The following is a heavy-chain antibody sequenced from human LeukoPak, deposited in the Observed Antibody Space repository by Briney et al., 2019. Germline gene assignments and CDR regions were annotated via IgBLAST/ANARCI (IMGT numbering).Heavy chain of an antibody. CDR2: IYYSGST. CDR1: DDSISNYY. CDR3: ARELVRGSSDYYGMDV. D-gene: IGHD1-26*01. V-gene: IGHV4-59*01. J-gene: IGHJ6*02. Sequence: SQTLSLTCTVSDDSISNYYWSWIRQPPGKGLEWIGYIYYSGSTNYNPSLKSRVTISVDTSKNQFSLKLSSVTAADTAVYYCARELVRGSSDYYGMDVWGQGTTVTVSS.